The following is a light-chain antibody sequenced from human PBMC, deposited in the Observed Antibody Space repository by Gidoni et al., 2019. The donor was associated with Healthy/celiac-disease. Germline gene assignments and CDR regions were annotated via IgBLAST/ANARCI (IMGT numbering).Light chain of an antibody. CDR1: SSDVGGYNY. J-gene: IGLJ2*01. Sequence: QSALTQPDSVSGSPGQSITISCTGTSSDVGGYNYVSCYQQPPGKAPKLMIYEVSNRPSGVSNRFSGSKSGNTASLTISGLQAEDEADYYCSSYTSSSTLVVFGGGTKLTVL. CDR3: SSYTSSSTLVV. CDR2: EVS. V-gene: IGLV2-14*01.